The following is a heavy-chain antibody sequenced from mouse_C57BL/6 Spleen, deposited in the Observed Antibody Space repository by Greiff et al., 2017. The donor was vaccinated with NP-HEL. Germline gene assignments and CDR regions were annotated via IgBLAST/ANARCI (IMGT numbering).Heavy chain of an antibody. CDR2: IDPSDSYN. CDR3: ARGDHYYGSSYGYFDV. J-gene: IGHJ1*03. V-gene: IGHV1-50*01. D-gene: IGHD1-1*01. CDR1: GYTFTSYW. Sequence: QVQLKQPGAELVKPGASVKLSCKASGYTFTSYWMQWVKQRPGQGLEWIGEIDPSDSYNNYNQKLKGKATLTVDTSSSTAYMQRSSLTSEYSAVYYCARGDHYYGSSYGYFDVWGTGTTVTVSS.